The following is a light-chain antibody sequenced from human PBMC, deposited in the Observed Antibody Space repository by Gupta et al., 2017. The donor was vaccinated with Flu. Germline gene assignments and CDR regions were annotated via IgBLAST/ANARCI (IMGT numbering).Light chain of an antibody. CDR1: QDISNY. CDR2: AAS. Sequence: DIQMTQSPSSLSASVGDRVTITCRASQDISNYLAWFQQKPGKAPKSLIYAASNLESGVPSKFSGSGSGTDFTLTISILHPEDFATYYCQQYISYPQTFGQGTKVEIK. J-gene: IGKJ1*01. V-gene: IGKV1-16*02. CDR3: QQYISYPQT.